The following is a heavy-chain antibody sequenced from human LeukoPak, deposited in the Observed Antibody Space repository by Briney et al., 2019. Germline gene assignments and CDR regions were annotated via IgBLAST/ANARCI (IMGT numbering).Heavy chain of an antibody. D-gene: IGHD4-23*01. J-gene: IGHJ4*02. CDR1: GGTFSSYD. V-gene: IGHV1-69*01. CDR3: ARGWLAETTVVTPYNY. CDR2: ITPIFGTA. Sequence: ASVNVSCKASGGTFSSYDISWVRQAPGRGLEWMGGITPIFGTAKYAQKFQGRVTITAVESMSTAYMELSSLRSEDTAVYYCARGWLAETTVVTPYNYWGQGTLVTVSS.